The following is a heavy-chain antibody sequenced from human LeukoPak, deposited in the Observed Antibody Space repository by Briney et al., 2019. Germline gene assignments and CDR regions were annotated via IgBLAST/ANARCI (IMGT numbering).Heavy chain of an antibody. CDR1: GYTFTSYY. V-gene: IGHV1-46*01. CDR2: INPSGGST. CDR3: ARVARASGSSLYYFDY. Sequence: ASVKVSCKASGYTFTSYYIHWVRQAPGQGLEWMGMINPSGGSTSYAQKFEGRVTMTRDTSTTTVYMELSSLRSEDTAVYYCARVARASGSSLYYFDYWGRGTLVTVSS. J-gene: IGHJ4*02. D-gene: IGHD6-19*01.